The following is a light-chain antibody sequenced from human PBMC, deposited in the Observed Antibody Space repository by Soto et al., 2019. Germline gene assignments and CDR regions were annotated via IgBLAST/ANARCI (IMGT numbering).Light chain of an antibody. J-gene: IGLJ2*01. CDR1: SGHSSYA. V-gene: IGLV4-69*01. CDR2: LDSDGSH. CDR3: QTWGTGIHVV. Sequence: QTVVTQSPSASDSLGASVKLTCTLSSGHSSYAIAWHQQQPEKGPRYLMKLDSDGSHTKGDAIPDRFSGSSSGAERYLTISSLQSEDEADYYCQTWGTGIHVVFGGGTQLTVL.